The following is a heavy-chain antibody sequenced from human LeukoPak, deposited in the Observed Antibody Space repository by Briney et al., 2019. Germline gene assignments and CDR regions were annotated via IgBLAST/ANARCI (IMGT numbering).Heavy chain of an antibody. CDR3: AHGGDYGDYVAAS. CDR2: INPSGSRT. D-gene: IGHD4-17*01. J-gene: IGHJ5*02. CDR1: GHSFTFYF. Sequence: GASVQVSCKASGHSFTFYFIHWVRQAPGQGLEWLGFINPSGSRTTFTQSFQGRVTVTRDTSTNTVYMKLRNLTSDDTALYYCAHGGDYGDYVAASWGQGTLVTVS. V-gene: IGHV1-46*01.